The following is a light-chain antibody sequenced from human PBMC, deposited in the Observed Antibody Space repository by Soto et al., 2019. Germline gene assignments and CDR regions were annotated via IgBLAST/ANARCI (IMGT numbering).Light chain of an antibody. CDR1: QSVSSY. Sequence: EKVMTQSPATLSVSPGERATLSCRASQSVSSYLAWYQQKPGQAPRLLIYDASTRATGVPARFSGSGSGTEFTLTISSLQSEDLAVYYCQQYDDWPETFGQGTKVELK. CDR3: QQYDDWPET. CDR2: DAS. V-gene: IGKV3-15*01. J-gene: IGKJ1*01.